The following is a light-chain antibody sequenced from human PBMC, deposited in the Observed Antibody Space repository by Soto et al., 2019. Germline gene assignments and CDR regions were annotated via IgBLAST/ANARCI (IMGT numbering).Light chain of an antibody. CDR2: EVI. CDR3: SAYTHSNTVI. J-gene: IGLJ2*01. V-gene: IGLV2-14*03. Sequence: QSALTQPASVSGSPGQSITISCTGTSSDVAAYNFVSWYQQHPGEVPKLMIYEVIKRPSGISDRFSGSKSGNTASLTISGLQAEDEADYYCSAYTHSNTVIFGGGTNVTVL. CDR1: SSDVAAYNF.